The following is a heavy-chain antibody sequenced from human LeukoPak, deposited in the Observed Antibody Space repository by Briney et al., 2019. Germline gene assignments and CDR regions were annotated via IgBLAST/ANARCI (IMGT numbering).Heavy chain of an antibody. Sequence: ASVKVSCKASGYTFTGYYMHWVRQAPGQGLEWMGWINPNSGGTNYAQKFQGRVTMTRDTSISTAYMELSRLRSDDTAVYYCARVCPDRRIPAASVFDYWGQGTLVTVSS. CDR3: ARVCPDRRIPAASVFDY. CDR1: GYTFTGYY. CDR2: INPNSGGT. V-gene: IGHV1-2*02. J-gene: IGHJ4*02. D-gene: IGHD2-2*01.